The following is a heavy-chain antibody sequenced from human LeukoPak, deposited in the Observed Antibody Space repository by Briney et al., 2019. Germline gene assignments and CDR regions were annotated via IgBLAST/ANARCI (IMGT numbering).Heavy chain of an antibody. CDR3: AREAEYCGGDCLDY. J-gene: IGHJ4*02. V-gene: IGHV3-53*01. Sequence: ETLSLTCTVSGGSIRNYYWSWVRQAPGKGLEWVSVIYPGGTTYYADSLKGRFTISRDNSKNTLYLQMNSLRAEDTAVYYCAREAEYCGGDCLDYWGQGTLVTVSS. CDR2: IYPGGTT. CDR1: GGSIRNYY. D-gene: IGHD2-21*02.